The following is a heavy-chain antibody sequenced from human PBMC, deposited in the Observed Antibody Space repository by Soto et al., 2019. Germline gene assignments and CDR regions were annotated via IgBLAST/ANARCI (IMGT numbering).Heavy chain of an antibody. J-gene: IGHJ4*02. Sequence: QVQLVQSGAEVKKPGASVKVSCKASGYTFTHYYIHWVRQAPGQGLEWMGIINPNGGSTTYAQKFRAGFTRTGDTSTSTVYMELSSLRSEDSAVYYCAASVNSAMAFDYWGQGTLVTVSS. CDR1: GYTFTHYY. CDR3: AASVNSAMAFDY. D-gene: IGHD5-18*01. CDR2: INPNGGST. V-gene: IGHV1-46*01.